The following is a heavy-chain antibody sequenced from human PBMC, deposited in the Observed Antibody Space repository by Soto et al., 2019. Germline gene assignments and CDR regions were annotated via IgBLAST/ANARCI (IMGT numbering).Heavy chain of an antibody. D-gene: IGHD2-2*01. CDR1: GFTFSSYT. V-gene: IGHV3-23*01. J-gene: IGHJ5*02. Sequence: GGSLRLSCAASGFTFSSYTMSWVHQAPGKGLEWVSSISGSGRSTYYADSVKGRFTISRDNSKNTQYLQMNSLRAEDTALYCGGNDSSNLPDNGFDPWGQGTLVTVSS. CDR2: ISGSGRST. CDR3: GNDSSNLPDNGFDP.